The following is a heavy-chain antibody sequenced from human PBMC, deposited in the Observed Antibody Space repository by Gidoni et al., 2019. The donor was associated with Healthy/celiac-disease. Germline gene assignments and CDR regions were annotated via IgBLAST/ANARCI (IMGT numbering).Heavy chain of an antibody. D-gene: IGHD2-21*02. Sequence: QVQLVQSGAEVKKPGASVKVSCKASGYTFTSYAMHWVRQAPGQRLEWMGWINAGNGNTKYSQKFQGRVTITRDTSASTAYMELSSLRSEDTAVYYCARDRGWRLAYCGGDCQYNWFDPWGQGTLVTVSS. CDR1: GYTFTSYA. CDR2: INAGNGNT. J-gene: IGHJ5*02. CDR3: ARDRGWRLAYCGGDCQYNWFDP. V-gene: IGHV1-3*01.